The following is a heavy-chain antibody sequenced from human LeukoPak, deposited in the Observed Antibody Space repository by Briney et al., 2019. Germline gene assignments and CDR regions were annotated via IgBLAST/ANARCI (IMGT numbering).Heavy chain of an antibody. D-gene: IGHD3-10*01. CDR2: ISGSGGST. CDR3: AKSLRFEDYTNLPFDY. V-gene: IGHV3-23*01. J-gene: IGHJ4*02. Sequence: GGSLRLSCAASGFTFSSYGMSWVRQAPGKGLEWVSAISGSGGSTYYADSVKGRFTISRDNSKNTLYLQMNSLRAEDTALYYCAKSLRFEDYTNLPFDYWGQGTQVTVSS. CDR1: GFTFSSYG.